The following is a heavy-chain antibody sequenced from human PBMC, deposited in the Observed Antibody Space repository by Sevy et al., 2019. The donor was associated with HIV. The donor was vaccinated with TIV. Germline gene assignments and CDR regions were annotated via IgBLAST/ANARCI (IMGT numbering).Heavy chain of an antibody. V-gene: IGHV3-72*01. Sequence: GGSLRLCCAASGFTFSDHYMEWVRQAPGKGLEWVGRTRNKADSYTTEYAASVKGRFTISRDDSKNSLYLQMNSLKTEDTAVYYWATHAGLAAAGRVFDYWGQGTLVTVSS. D-gene: IGHD6-13*01. CDR2: TRNKADSYTT. CDR1: GFTFSDHY. J-gene: IGHJ4*02. CDR3: ATHAGLAAAGRVFDY.